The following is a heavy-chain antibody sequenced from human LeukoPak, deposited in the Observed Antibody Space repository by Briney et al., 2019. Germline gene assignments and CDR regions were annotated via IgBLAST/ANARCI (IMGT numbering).Heavy chain of an antibody. CDR3: VREGRTTSGDDAFDI. CDR2: IRQDSVYK. D-gene: IGHD1-14*01. Sequence: PGGSLRLSCLASGFTLSRHYMSWVRQAPGKGLEWVANIRQDSVYKFFVDSVKGRFSISRDNDKNSLSLQMNSLRAEDTAMYYCVREGRTTSGDDAFDIWGQGTMVTVSS. CDR1: GFTLSRHY. J-gene: IGHJ3*02. V-gene: IGHV3-7*01.